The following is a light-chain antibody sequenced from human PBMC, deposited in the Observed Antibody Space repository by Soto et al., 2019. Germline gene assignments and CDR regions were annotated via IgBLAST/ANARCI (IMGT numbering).Light chain of an antibody. V-gene: IGKV1-5*03. CDR1: QSISSW. CDR3: LQPDSYPIT. CDR2: KAS. Sequence: DIQMTQSPSTVSASVGDRVTITCRATQSISSWLAGYQLKPGQVPKILIYKASILVGVDPSMFSGRGSGAAVTLIISRLQPDDFASYFCLQPDSYPITFGPGTKVDIK. J-gene: IGKJ3*01.